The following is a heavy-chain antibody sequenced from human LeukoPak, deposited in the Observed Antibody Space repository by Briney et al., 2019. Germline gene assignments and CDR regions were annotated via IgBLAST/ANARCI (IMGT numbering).Heavy chain of an antibody. Sequence: GGSLRLSCAASGFTFSSYGMHWVRQAPGKGLEWVAVIWYDGSNKYYADSVKGRFTISRDNSKNALYLQMNSLRAEDTAVYYCAKGLYYDSSGPTNFDYWGQGTLVTVSS. CDR1: GFTFSSYG. V-gene: IGHV3-33*06. CDR2: IWYDGSNK. CDR3: AKGLYYDSSGPTNFDY. J-gene: IGHJ4*02. D-gene: IGHD3-22*01.